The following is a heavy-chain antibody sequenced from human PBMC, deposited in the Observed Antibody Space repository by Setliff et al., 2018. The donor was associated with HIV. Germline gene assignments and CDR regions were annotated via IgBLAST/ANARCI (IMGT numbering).Heavy chain of an antibody. D-gene: IGHD2-2*01. J-gene: IGHJ5*02. CDR3: AKVAVTGYCSTTSCQNWFDP. Sequence: SETLSLTCAVYGGSFSGYYWSWIHQPPGKGLEWIGEINHSGSTNYNPSLKSRVTISLDTSKNQFSLRLISVTAADTAVYYCAKVAVTGYCSTTSCQNWFDPWGQGTLVTVSS. V-gene: IGHV4-34*01. CDR1: GGSFSGYY. CDR2: INHSGST.